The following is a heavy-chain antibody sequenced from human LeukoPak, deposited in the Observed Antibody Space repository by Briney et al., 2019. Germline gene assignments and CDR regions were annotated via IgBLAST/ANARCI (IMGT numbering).Heavy chain of an antibody. Sequence: SETLSLTCTVSGGSISSYYWSWIRQPPGKGLEWIGYIYYSGSTNYNPSLKSRVTISVDTSKNQFSLKLSSVTAADTAVYYCARGPAGTAMYSGGDYGMDVWGQGTTVTVSS. CDR1: GGSISSYY. D-gene: IGHD5-18*01. V-gene: IGHV4-59*01. J-gene: IGHJ6*02. CDR3: ARGPAGTAMYSGGDYGMDV. CDR2: IYYSGST.